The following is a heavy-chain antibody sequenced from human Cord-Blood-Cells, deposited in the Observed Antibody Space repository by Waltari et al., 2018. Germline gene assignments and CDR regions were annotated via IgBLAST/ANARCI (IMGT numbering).Heavy chain of an antibody. Sequence: QLQLQESGPGLVKPSETLSLTCTVSGGSISSSSYYWGWIRQPPGKGLEWIGSIYYRGSTYSDPSLKRRVTIAVDTSKNQFTLKLSSVTAADTAVYYCARQFMITVVGVIGYYYGMDVWGQGTTVTVSS. J-gene: IGHJ6*02. CDR2: IYYRGST. CDR3: ARQFMITVVGVIGYYYGMDV. V-gene: IGHV4-39*01. D-gene: IGHD3-16*01. CDR1: GGSISSSSYY.